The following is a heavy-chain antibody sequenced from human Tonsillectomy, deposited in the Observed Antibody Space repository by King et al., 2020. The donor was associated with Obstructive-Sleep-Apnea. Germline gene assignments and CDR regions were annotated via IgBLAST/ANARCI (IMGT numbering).Heavy chain of an antibody. D-gene: IGHD3-10*01. V-gene: IGHV3-21*01. J-gene: IGHJ4*01. CDR2: ISSSSNYI. CDR3: ARGSFGEFSYIDF. Sequence: VQLVESGGGLVTPGESLRLSCAASGFTFSSYTMNWVRQAPGKGLEWVSSISSSSNYIYYADSMKGRFTISRDNAKNSLYLQMNSLGAEDTAVYYCARGSFGEFSYIDFWGHGTLVTVSS. CDR1: GFTFSSYT.